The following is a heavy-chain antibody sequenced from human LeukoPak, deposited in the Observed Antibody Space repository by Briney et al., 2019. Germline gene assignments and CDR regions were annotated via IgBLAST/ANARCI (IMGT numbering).Heavy chain of an antibody. CDR1: GGSLSSYY. Sequence: PSETLSLTCTVSGGSLSSYYWSWIRQPPRKGLEWIGYIYYSGSTNYNPSLKSRVTISVDTSKNQLSLKLSSVTAADTAVYYCARDRLYCSSTSCFHYFDYWGQGTLVTVSS. D-gene: IGHD2-2*01. V-gene: IGHV4-59*01. CDR2: IYYSGST. J-gene: IGHJ4*02. CDR3: ARDRLYCSSTSCFHYFDY.